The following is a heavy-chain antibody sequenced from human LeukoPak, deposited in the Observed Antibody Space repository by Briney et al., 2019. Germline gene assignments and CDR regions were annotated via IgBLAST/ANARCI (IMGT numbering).Heavy chain of an antibody. V-gene: IGHV3-23*01. CDR2: ISGSGGST. CDR1: GLTFSSYA. Sequence: GGSLRLSCAASGLTFSSYAMSWVRQAPGKGLEWVSAISGSGGSTYYADSVKGRFTISRDNSKNTLYLQMNSLRAEDTAVYYCAKASPSITIFGVVHFWGQGTLVTVSS. D-gene: IGHD3-3*01. CDR3: AKASPSITIFGVVHF. J-gene: IGHJ4*02.